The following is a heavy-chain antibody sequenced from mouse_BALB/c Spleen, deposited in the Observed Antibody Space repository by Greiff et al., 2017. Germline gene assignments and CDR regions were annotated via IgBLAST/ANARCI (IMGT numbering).Heavy chain of an antibody. CDR2: IYPGDGDT. D-gene: IGHD2-3*01. V-gene: IGHV1-87*01. J-gene: IGHJ3*01. CDR1: GYTFTSYW. Sequence: VQLQQSGAELARPGASVKLSCKASGYTFTSYWMQWVKQRPGQGLEWIGAIYPGDGDTRYTQKFKGKATLTADKSSSTAYMQLSSLASEDSAVYYCAREGFSYDLFAYWGQGTLVTVSA. CDR3: AREGFSYDLFAY.